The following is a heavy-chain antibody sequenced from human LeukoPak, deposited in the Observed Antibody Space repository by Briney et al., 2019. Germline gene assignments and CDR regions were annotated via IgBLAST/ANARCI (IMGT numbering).Heavy chain of an antibody. D-gene: IGHD3-9*01. CDR1: GFTFSSYA. V-gene: IGHV3-23*01. Sequence: GGSLRLSCAASGFTFSSYAMSWVRQAPGKGLKWVSAISGSGGSTYYADSVKGRFTISRDNSKNTLYLQMNSLRAEDTAVYYCAKVRYFDWSIDYWGQGTLVTVSS. CDR2: ISGSGGST. CDR3: AKVRYFDWSIDY. J-gene: IGHJ4*02.